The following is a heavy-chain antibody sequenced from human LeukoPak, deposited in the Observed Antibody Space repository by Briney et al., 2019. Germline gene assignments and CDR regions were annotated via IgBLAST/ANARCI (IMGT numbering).Heavy chain of an antibody. V-gene: IGHV1-18*01. CDR3: LRDAQRPRLTPDY. Sequence: GASVKVSCKASGYTFTSYGISWVRQAPGQGLEWMGWISAYNGNTNYAQKFQGRVTMTTDTSTRAAYMELRSLRSDNTAVYYCLRDAQRPRLTPDYWGQGSLVTVSS. CDR1: GYTFTSYG. J-gene: IGHJ4*02. D-gene: IGHD6-25*01. CDR2: ISAYNGNT.